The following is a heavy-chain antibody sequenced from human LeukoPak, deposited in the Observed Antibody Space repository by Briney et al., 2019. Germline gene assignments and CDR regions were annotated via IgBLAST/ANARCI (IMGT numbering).Heavy chain of an antibody. CDR1: GASISDYY. J-gene: IGHJ6*03. V-gene: IGHV4-59*01. Sequence: PSETLSLTCTVSGASISDYYWSWIRQPPGKGLEWIGYIYYTGTTKYNPSLTSRVTISVDMSKNQFSLKLSSVTAADTAVYYCARNPVYYYDSSGYPLYYYYYMDVWGKGTTVTVSS. D-gene: IGHD3-22*01. CDR2: IYYTGTT. CDR3: ARNPVYYYDSSGYPLYYYYYMDV.